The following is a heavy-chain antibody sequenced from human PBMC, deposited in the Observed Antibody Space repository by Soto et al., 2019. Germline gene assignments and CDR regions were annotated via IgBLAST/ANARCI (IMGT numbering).Heavy chain of an antibody. CDR3: ARVDHRGYFAILTDY. J-gene: IGHJ4*02. Sequence: PSETLSLTCTVSGGSISSGGYYWSWIRQHPGKGLEWIGHIYDSVNTYYSPSLRSRVTISADMSKNQFSLNLRSVTAADTAVYYCARVDHRGYFAILTDYWGQGTLVTVSS. CDR2: IYDSVNT. CDR1: GGSISSGGYY. V-gene: IGHV4-31*03. D-gene: IGHD3-9*01.